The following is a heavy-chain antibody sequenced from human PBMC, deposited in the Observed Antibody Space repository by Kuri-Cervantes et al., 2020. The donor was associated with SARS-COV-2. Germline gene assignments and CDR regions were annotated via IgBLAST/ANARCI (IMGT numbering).Heavy chain of an antibody. D-gene: IGHD3-9*01. V-gene: IGHV4-59*01. J-gene: IGHJ2*01. CDR3: ARGCYDTLTASHWYFDL. CDR2: ISSSGST. CDR1: GGSINSYY. Sequence: SETLSLTCTVSGGSINSYYWNWIRQPPGKGLEWIGYISSSGSTNYNPSLKSRVTMSVDTSKNQFSLRLKSVTAADTAVYYGARGCYDTLTASHWYFDLWGRGTLVTVSS.